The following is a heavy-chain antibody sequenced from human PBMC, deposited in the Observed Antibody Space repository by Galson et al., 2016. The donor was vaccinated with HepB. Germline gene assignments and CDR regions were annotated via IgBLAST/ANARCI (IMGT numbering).Heavy chain of an antibody. CDR1: GYTFISYG. CDR2: ISGYNGNT. Sequence: SVKVSCKASGYTFISYGVSWVRQAPGQGLEWMGWISGYNGNTDYAQNLQGRVTMTTDTSTSTAYMKLRSLRSDDTAVYYCARSGYSINQWWNGMDFWGQGTTVTVSS. CDR3: ARSGYSINQWWNGMDF. J-gene: IGHJ6*02. V-gene: IGHV1-18*01. D-gene: IGHD6-13*01.